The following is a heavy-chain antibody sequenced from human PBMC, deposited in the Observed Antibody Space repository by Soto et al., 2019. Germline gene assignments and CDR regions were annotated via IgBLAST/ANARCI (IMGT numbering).Heavy chain of an antibody. CDR1: GYTFTGKY. V-gene: IGHV1-2*02. CDR2: INPNSGGT. J-gene: IGHJ5*02. D-gene: IGHD4-4*01. CDR3: AGGRPGDSKTNWLNP. Sequence: GASVKVSCKASGYTFTGKYMHWVRQAPGQGLEWMGWINPNSGGTNYAQKFQGRVTMTRDTSISTAYMELSRLRSDDTAVYYCAGGRPGDSKTNWLNPCGQGTLVTVSA.